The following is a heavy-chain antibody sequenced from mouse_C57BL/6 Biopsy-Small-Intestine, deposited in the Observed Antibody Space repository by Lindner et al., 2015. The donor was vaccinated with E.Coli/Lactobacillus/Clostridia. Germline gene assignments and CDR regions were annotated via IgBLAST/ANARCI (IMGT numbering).Heavy chain of an antibody. Sequence: VQLQESGGGLVKPGGSLKLSCAASGFTFSSYAMSWVRQTPEKRLEWVATISDGGSYTYYPDNVKGRLTISRDNATNNLYLQMSHLKSEDTAMYYCARDYYGSRYYFDYWGQGTTLTVSS. CDR1: GFTFSSYA. CDR3: ARDYYGSRYYFDY. V-gene: IGHV5-4*01. J-gene: IGHJ2*01. D-gene: IGHD1-1*01. CDR2: ISDGGSYT.